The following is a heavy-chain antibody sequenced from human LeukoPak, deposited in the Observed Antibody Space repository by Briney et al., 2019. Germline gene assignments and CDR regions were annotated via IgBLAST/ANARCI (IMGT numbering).Heavy chain of an antibody. D-gene: IGHD1-26*01. V-gene: IGHV5-51*01. CDR2: IYPGDSDT. Sequence: GESLKISCKGSGYTFTNYWIAWVRQMPGKGLELMGIIYPGDSDTRYSPSFQGQVTISADKSISTAYLQWSSLKASDTAMYYCASLLGATFGAFGIWGQGTMVTVSS. CDR3: ASLLGATFGAFGI. J-gene: IGHJ3*02. CDR1: GYTFTNYW.